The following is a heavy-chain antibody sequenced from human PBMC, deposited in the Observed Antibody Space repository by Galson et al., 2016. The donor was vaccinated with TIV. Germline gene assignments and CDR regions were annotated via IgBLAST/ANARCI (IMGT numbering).Heavy chain of an antibody. J-gene: IGHJ4*02. V-gene: IGHV1-69*06. CDR1: GGTFSNFV. Sequence: SVKVSCKASGGTFSNFVISWVRQAPGQGLEWMGSINPIFGPANYAQKFQGRVTITADTSTSTIYMELSSLRSEDTAVYYCARGRGYYFGSGSSYFDYWGQGSLVTVSS. CDR3: ARGRGYYFGSGSSYFDY. CDR2: INPIFGPA. D-gene: IGHD3-10*01.